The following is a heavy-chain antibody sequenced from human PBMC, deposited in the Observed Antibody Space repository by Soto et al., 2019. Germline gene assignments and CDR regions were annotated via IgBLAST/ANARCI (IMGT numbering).Heavy chain of an antibody. V-gene: IGHV3-23*01. Sequence: PGGSLRLSCAASGFTFSIYVISWVRQAPGKGLEWVSARSGSGGGTNYADSLKGRFTISRDNSKNAVYLQRNSLRAEDTAAYYCAKRGWDAFDIWGKGTVVTVSS. CDR2: RSGSGGGT. J-gene: IGHJ3*02. CDR1: GFTFSIYV. CDR3: AKRGWDAFDI.